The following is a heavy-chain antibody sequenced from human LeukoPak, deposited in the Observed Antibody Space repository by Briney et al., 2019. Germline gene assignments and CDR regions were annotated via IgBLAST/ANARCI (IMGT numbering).Heavy chain of an antibody. CDR1: GGSISSSSYY. D-gene: IGHD2-2*01. Sequence: PSETLSLTCTVSGGSISSSSYYWGWIRQPPGKGLEWIGSIYHSGSTYYNPSLKSRVTISVDTSKNQFSLKLSSVTAADTAVYYCARLLGYCSSTSCKGAFDIWGQGTMVTVSS. CDR2: IYHSGST. CDR3: ARLLGYCSSTSCKGAFDI. J-gene: IGHJ3*02. V-gene: IGHV4-39*07.